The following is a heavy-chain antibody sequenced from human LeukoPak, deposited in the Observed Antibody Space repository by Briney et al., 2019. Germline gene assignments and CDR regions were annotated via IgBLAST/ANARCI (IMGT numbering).Heavy chain of an antibody. Sequence: KPSQTLSLTCTVSGGSISSGGYYWSWIRQHPGKGLEWIGYIYYSGSTYYNPSLKSRVTITVDTSKNQFSLKLSSVTAADTAVYYCARDTTVTTWMETSWFDPWGQGTLVTVSS. CDR3: ARDTTVTTWMETSWFDP. V-gene: IGHV4-31*03. CDR1: GGSISSGGYY. CDR2: IYYSGST. J-gene: IGHJ5*02. D-gene: IGHD4-17*01.